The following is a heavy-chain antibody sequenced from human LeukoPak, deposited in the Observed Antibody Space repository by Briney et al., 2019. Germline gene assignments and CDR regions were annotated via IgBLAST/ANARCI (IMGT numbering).Heavy chain of an antibody. J-gene: IGHJ4*02. CDR1: GVSISSGGYY. D-gene: IGHD3-3*01. Sequence: SQTLSLTCTVSGVSISSGGYYWSWIRQHPGKGLEWIGYIFYSGSTYYNPSLKSRVTISVDTSKNQFSLKLSSVTAEDTAVYYCARASGARFWSGRFDYWGQGTLVTVSS. CDR2: IFYSGST. CDR3: ARASGARFWSGRFDY. V-gene: IGHV4-31*03.